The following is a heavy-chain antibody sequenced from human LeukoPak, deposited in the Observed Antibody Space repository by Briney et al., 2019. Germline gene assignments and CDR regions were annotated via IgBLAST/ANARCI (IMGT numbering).Heavy chain of an antibody. CDR1: EYTFTGYY. J-gene: IGHJ4*02. V-gene: IGHV1-2*02. CDR2: INPNSGGT. D-gene: IGHD6-19*01. CDR3: ASVADPPFLDRWLTPFDY. Sequence: GASVKVSCXASEYTFTGYYMHWVRQAPGQGLEWMAWINPNSGGTNYAQKFQGRVTMTRDTSISTAYMELSRLRSDDTAVYYCASVADPPFLDRWLTPFDYWGQGTLVTVSS.